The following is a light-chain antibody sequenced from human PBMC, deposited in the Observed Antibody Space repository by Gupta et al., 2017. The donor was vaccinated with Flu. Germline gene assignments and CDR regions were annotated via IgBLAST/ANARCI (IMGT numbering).Light chain of an antibody. Sequence: YDLTQPPSVSVSPGHTVTISCSGDNLEQKYACWYQQRPGQSPVLVIFQNTKRPTGIPDRFSASNSGNTATLXIXGTQLMXEAEYYCQAWDSHYVVFGGGTKLTVL. CDR2: QNT. CDR1: NLEQKY. CDR3: QAWDSHYVV. J-gene: IGLJ2*01. V-gene: IGLV3-1*01.